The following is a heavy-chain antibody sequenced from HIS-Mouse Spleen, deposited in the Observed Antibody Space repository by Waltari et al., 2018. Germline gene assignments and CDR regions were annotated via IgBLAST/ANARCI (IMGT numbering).Heavy chain of an antibody. J-gene: IGHJ2*01. CDR2: IYYRGST. Sequence: QLQLQESGPGLVKPSETLSLTCTVSGGSISSSSYYWGWLRQPPGKGLEWIGSIYYRGSTYYNPSRKSRVTISGDTSKNQFSLKLSSVTAADTAVYYCAREIPYSSSWYDWYFDLWGRGTLVTVSS. CDR1: GGSISSSSYY. V-gene: IGHV4-39*07. D-gene: IGHD6-13*01. CDR3: AREIPYSSSWYDWYFDL.